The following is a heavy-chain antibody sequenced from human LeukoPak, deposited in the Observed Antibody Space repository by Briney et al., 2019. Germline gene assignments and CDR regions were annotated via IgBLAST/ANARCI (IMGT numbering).Heavy chain of an antibody. V-gene: IGHV3-23*01. CDR1: GFTFSSYG. J-gene: IGHJ5*02. Sequence: GGTLRLSCAASGFTFSSYGMSWVRQAPGKGLEWVSAISGSGGSTYYADSVKGRFTISRDNAKNSLYLQMNSLRAEDTAVYYCARVYSGGWYEQENWFDPWGQGTLVTVSS. CDR3: ARVYSGGWYEQENWFDP. D-gene: IGHD6-19*01. CDR2: ISGSGGST.